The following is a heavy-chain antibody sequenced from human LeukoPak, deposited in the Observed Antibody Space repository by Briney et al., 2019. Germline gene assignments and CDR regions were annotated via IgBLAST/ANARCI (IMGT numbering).Heavy chain of an antibody. V-gene: IGHV5-51*01. CDR1: GYTFTSYW. D-gene: IGHD3-22*01. Sequence: GESLKISCKGVGYTFTSYWIGWVRQMPGKGLEWMVIIHPGDSATRYSPSFQGQVTISADKSISTAFLQWRSLKASDTAIYYCARHYYDSSGYPPHHWGQGTLVTVSS. CDR3: ARHYYDSSGYPPHH. CDR2: IHPGDSAT. J-gene: IGHJ4*02.